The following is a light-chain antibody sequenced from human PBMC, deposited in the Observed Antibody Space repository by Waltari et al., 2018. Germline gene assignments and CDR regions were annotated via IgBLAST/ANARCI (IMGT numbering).Light chain of an antibody. Sequence: EIVLTQSPATLSFFPGERVTLSCKARQIVSRYMAWYQQKPGQAPRLLIYDISNRATGIPARFSGSGSGSDFTLTISRLEPEDFAVYYCHQHNNWPYTFGQGTKLEI. J-gene: IGKJ2*01. V-gene: IGKV3-11*01. CDR1: QIVSRY. CDR2: DIS. CDR3: HQHNNWPYT.